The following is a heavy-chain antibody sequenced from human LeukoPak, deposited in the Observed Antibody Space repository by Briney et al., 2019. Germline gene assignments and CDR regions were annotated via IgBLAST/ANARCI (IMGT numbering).Heavy chain of an antibody. CDR3: ATDGRSSGWYGFDY. V-gene: IGHV3-30*03. CDR1: GFTFSSYG. J-gene: IGHJ4*02. CDR2: ISYDGSNK. Sequence: PGGSLRLSCAASGFTFSSYGMHWVRQAPGKGLEWVAVISYDGSNKYYADSVKGRFTISRDNSKNTLYLQMNSLRAEDTAVYYCATDGRSSGWYGFDYWGQGILVTVSS. D-gene: IGHD6-19*01.